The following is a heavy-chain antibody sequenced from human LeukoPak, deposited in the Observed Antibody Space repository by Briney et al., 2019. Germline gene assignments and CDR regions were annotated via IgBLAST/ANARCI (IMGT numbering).Heavy chain of an antibody. CDR1: GFTFSSYS. CDR3: AQDSAGYTWA. J-gene: IGHJ5*02. D-gene: IGHD5-24*01. Sequence: GGSLRLSCAASGFTFSSYSMNWVRQAPGKGLEWVSSISSSSSYIYYADSVKGRFTISRDNSKDTLYLQMNSLRAEDTAIYYCAQDSAGYTWAWGQGTLVTVSS. CDR2: ISSSSSYI. V-gene: IGHV3-21*03.